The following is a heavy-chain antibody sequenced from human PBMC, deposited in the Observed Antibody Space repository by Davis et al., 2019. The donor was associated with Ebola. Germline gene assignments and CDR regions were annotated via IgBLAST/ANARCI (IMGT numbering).Heavy chain of an antibody. D-gene: IGHD2-15*01. Sequence: GESLKISCAASGFTFSDYYMSWIRQAPGKGLEWVSCISSSGSTIYYADSVKGRFTISRDNAKNSLYLQMNSLRAEDTAVYYCARDLPRYCSGGSCYNVGGRMDVWGQGTTVTVSS. J-gene: IGHJ6*02. V-gene: IGHV3-11*01. CDR1: GFTFSDYY. CDR3: ARDLPRYCSGGSCYNVGGRMDV. CDR2: ISSSGSTI.